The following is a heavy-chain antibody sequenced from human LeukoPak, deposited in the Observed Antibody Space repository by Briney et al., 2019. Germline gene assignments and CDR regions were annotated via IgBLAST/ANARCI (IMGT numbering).Heavy chain of an antibody. CDR3: ARVSYRFWTGSYYYYMDV. V-gene: IGHV4-39*07. CDR1: GDSISSSSSY. Sequence: SETLSLTCTVSGDSISSSSSYWGWIRQPPGEGLEWIGSIYYSGSTYYNTSLKSRVTISVDTSKNQFSLKLSSVTAADTAVYYCARVSYRFWTGSYYYYMDVWGKGTTVTVSS. CDR2: IYYSGST. D-gene: IGHD3-16*02. J-gene: IGHJ6*03.